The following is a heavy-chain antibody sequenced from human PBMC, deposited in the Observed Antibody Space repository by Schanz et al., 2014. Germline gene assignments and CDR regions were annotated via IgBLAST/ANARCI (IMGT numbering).Heavy chain of an antibody. V-gene: IGHV1-18*01. Sequence: QVQLIQSGAEVKKPGASVTVSCEASRYTFNTYGLNWVRQAPGQGLEWMGWISAYNGNTNYAQKLQGRVTMTTDTSTSTAYMELRSLRSDDTAVYYCARGGYSSGWYDRDIAHFDYWGQGTLVTVSS. CDR1: RYTFNTYG. CDR2: ISAYNGNT. J-gene: IGHJ4*02. D-gene: IGHD6-19*01. CDR3: ARGGYSSGWYDRDIAHFDY.